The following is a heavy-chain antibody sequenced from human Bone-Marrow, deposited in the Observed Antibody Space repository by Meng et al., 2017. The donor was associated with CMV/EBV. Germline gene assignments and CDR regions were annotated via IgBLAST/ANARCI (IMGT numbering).Heavy chain of an antibody. V-gene: IGHV3-73*01. CDR3: TRLGKPAAAGFYYYYGMDV. Sequence: GGSLRLSCAASGFTFSVPAMHWVRQASGKGLEWVGGIRSKANTYATASVASVKGGFTISRNDSKNTAYLQMNSLKTEDTAVYYGTRLGKPAAAGFYYYYGMDVWGQGTTVTVSS. CDR2: IRSKANTYAT. D-gene: IGHD6-13*01. CDR1: GFTFSVPA. J-gene: IGHJ6*02.